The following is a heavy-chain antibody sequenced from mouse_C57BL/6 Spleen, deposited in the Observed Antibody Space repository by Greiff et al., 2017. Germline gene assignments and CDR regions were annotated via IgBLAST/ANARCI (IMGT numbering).Heavy chain of an antibody. CDR1: GYTFTSYW. J-gene: IGHJ2*01. Sequence: QVQLQQSGAELVKPGASVTMSCKASGYTFTSYWITWVKQRPGQGLEWIGDIYPGSGSSNYNEKFKGKATLTVDTSSSTAYMQLSSLTSEDSAVYYCARSPLRYFDYWGQGTTLTVSS. CDR3: ARSPLRYFDY. V-gene: IGHV1-55*01. D-gene: IGHD1-1*01. CDR2: IYPGSGSS.